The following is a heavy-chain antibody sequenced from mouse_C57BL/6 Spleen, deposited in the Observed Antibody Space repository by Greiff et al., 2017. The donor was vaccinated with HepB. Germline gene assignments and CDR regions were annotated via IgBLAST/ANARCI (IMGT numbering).Heavy chain of an antibody. CDR3: ARRDGNPYFDY. D-gene: IGHD2-1*01. CDR2: IDPSDSYT. CDR1: GYTFTSYW. Sequence: QVQLQQPGAELVRPGTSVKLSCKASGYTFTSYWMHWVKQRPGQGLEWIGVIDPSDSYTNYNQKFKGKATLTVDTSSSTAYMQLSSLTSEDSAVYYCARRDGNPYFDYWGQGTTLTVSS. J-gene: IGHJ2*01. V-gene: IGHV1-59*01.